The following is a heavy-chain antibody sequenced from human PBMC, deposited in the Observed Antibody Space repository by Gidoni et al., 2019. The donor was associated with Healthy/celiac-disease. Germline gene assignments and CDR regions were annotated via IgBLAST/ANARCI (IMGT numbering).Heavy chain of an antibody. D-gene: IGHD6-13*01. J-gene: IGHJ6*02. V-gene: IGHV3-48*04. Sequence: EVQLVESGGGLVQPGGSLRLSCAASGFTFSRYSINWVRQAPGKGLECVSYISSSRSTIYYADSVKGRFTISRDNAKNSLYLQMNSLRAEDTAVYYCARVRVGSSWRGGMDVWGQGTTVTVSS. CDR1: GFTFSRYS. CDR2: ISSSRSTI. CDR3: ARVRVGSSWRGGMDV.